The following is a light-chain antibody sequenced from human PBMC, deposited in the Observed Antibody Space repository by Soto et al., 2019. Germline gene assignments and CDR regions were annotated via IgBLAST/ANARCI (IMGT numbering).Light chain of an antibody. CDR1: QSISSW. CDR2: KAS. J-gene: IGKJ1*01. V-gene: IGKV1-5*03. Sequence: DIQMTQSPSTLSASVGDRVTITCRASQSISSWLAWYQQKPGKAPKLLIYKASSLESGVPSRFSGSGSGTEFTLTISSLQPDDFATYYCQQYNSWWTFGQGPKVDIK. CDR3: QQYNSWWT.